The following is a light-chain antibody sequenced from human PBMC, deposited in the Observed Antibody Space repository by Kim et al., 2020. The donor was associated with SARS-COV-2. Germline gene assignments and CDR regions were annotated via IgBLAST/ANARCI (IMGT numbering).Light chain of an antibody. J-gene: IGKJ4*01. CDR3: QERTTWPGT. CDR1: QSISSY. V-gene: IGKV3-11*01. Sequence: EIVLTQSPATLSLSPGERATLSCRASQSISSYLAWYQYKPGQAPRLLISAASNRATGIPARFSASGSGTDFTLSISSLETEDFAIYYCQERTTWPGTLGGGTKLEF. CDR2: AAS.